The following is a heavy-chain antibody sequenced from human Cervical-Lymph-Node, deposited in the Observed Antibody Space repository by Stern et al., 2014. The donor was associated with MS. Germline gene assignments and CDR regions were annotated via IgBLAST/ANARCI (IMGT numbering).Heavy chain of an antibody. V-gene: IGHV1-69*01. CDR3: ASGGRSSWYFDL. J-gene: IGHJ2*01. D-gene: IGHD6-6*01. Sequence: VQLLQSGAEVKKPGSSVKVSCKASGGTFSNYAISWVRQAPGQGLEWMGGLIPIIGTANYAQKFQGRVTITADESTTTAYMELSSLRSEDTAVYYCASGGRSSWYFDLWGRGTLVTVSS. CDR1: GGTFSNYA. CDR2: LIPIIGTA.